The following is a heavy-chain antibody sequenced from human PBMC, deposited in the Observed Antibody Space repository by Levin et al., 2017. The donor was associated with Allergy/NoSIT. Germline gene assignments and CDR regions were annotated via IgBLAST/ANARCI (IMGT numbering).Heavy chain of an antibody. V-gene: IGHV3-23*01. D-gene: IGHD6-13*01. Sequence: PGESLKISCAASGFTFSSYAMSWVRQAPGKGLEWVSAISGSGGATYYADSLKGRFTISRDNSKNTLYLQMNSLRAEDTAVYYCAKGYSSSWLNDYWGQGTLVTVSS. CDR2: ISGSGGAT. J-gene: IGHJ4*02. CDR1: GFTFSSYA. CDR3: AKGYSSSWLNDY.